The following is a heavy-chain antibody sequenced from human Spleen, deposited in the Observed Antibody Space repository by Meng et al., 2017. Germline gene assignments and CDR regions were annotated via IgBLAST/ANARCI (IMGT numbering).Heavy chain of an antibody. CDR1: DYTFTGYG. Sequence: QVQPVQSGPEVKKRGASVKVPCKASDYTFTGYGVSWVRQAPGQGLEWMAWLGAHDGDTSHAPKFQGRVTVSADRPTATAYMELRSLRSDDTAVYYCARGTPGRSYSDYWGQGTLVTVSS. CDR2: LGAHDGDT. D-gene: IGHD3-10*01. J-gene: IGHJ4*02. V-gene: IGHV1-18*01. CDR3: ARGTPGRSYSDY.